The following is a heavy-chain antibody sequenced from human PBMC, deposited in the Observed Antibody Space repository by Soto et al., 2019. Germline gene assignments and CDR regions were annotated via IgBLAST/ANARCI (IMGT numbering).Heavy chain of an antibody. J-gene: IGHJ4*02. D-gene: IGHD1-20*01. CDR1: GFTFSSYS. CDR3: ARERPNNWNYFVY. CDR2: ISSSSSYI. Sequence: GGSLRLSCAASGFTFSSYSMNWVRQAPGKGLEWVSSISSSSSYIYYADSVKGRFTISRDNAKNSLYLQMNSLRAEDTAVYYCARERPNNWNYFVYWGQGTVVTVAS. V-gene: IGHV3-21*01.